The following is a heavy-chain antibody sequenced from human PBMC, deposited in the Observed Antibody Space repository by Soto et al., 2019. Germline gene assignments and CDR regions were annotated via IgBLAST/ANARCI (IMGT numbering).Heavy chain of an antibody. J-gene: IGHJ4*02. V-gene: IGHV3-7*01. CDR3: GRAYDYSHH. CDR1: GFTLSNYW. CDR2: IKKDGTEK. D-gene: IGHD4-4*01. Sequence: EVQLVESGGGLVQPGGSLRLSCAASGFTLSNYWMSWVRQAPGKGLAWVANIKKDGTEKYYVDSVKGRFTISRDNAKNSRYLQMNSLRAEDTAVYHCGRAYDYSHHWGQGTLVTVSS.